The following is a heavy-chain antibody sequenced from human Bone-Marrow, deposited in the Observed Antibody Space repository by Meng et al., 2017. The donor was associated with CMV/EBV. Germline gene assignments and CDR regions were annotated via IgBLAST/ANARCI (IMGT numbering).Heavy chain of an antibody. CDR1: GGTFSSYA. V-gene: IGHV1-69*10. Sequence: SVKVSCKASGGTFSSYAISWVRQAPGQGLEWMGGIIPILGIANYAQNFQGRVTMTRDTSTSTVYMELSSLRSEDTAVYYCARAHPPQNAFDIWGQGTMVTVSS. CDR2: IIPILGIA. J-gene: IGHJ3*02. D-gene: IGHD1-14*01. CDR3: ARAHPPQNAFDI.